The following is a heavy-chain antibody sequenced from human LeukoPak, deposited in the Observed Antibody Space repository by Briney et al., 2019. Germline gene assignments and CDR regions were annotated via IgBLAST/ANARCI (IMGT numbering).Heavy chain of an antibody. J-gene: IGHJ4*02. CDR1: GYTFTSYY. Sequence: ASVKVSCKASGYTFTSYYMHWVRQAPGQGLEWMGIINPSGGSTSYAQKFQGRVTMTRDTSTSTVYMELSSLRSEDTAVYYCARDQLAVAGTGYFDYWGQGTLVTVSS. V-gene: IGHV1-46*01. CDR3: ARDQLAVAGTGYFDY. D-gene: IGHD6-19*01. CDR2: INPSGGST.